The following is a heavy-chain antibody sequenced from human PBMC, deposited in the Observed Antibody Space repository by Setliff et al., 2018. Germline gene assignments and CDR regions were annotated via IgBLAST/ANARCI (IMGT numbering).Heavy chain of an antibody. CDR2: IYTSGST. D-gene: IGHD6-19*01. V-gene: IGHV4-61*02. CDR3: AREQWLDPPGYYYMDV. Sequence: TSETLSLTCTVSGGSVSRGSYYWSWIRQPAGKGLEWIGRIYTSGSTNYNPSLKSRVTMSIDTSKNQFSLKLNSVTAADMAVYYCAREQWLDPPGYYYMDVWAKGTTVTVSS. J-gene: IGHJ6*03. CDR1: GGSVSRGSYY.